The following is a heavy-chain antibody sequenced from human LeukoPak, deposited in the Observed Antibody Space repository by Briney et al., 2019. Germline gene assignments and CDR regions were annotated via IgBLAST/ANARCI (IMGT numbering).Heavy chain of an antibody. CDR2: INHSGST. V-gene: IGHV4-34*01. CDR1: GGSFSGYY. J-gene: IGHJ5*02. Sequence: SETLSLTCAVYGGSFSGYYWSWIRQPPGKGLEWIGEINHSGSTNYNPSLKSRVTISVDTSKNQFSLKLSSVTAADTAVYYCASGPYGSGPGGFDPWGQGTLVTVSS. D-gene: IGHD3-10*01. CDR3: ASGPYGSGPGGFDP.